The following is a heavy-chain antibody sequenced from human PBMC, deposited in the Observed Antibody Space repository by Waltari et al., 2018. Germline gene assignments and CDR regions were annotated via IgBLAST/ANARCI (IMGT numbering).Heavy chain of an antibody. J-gene: IGHJ1*01. V-gene: IGHV1-8*01. CDR3: ARVGSVWRRGYFQH. D-gene: IGHD6-19*01. CDR2: MNPNSGNT. Sequence: QVQLVQSGAEVKKPGASVKVSCKASGSTFNSYDINWVRQATGKGLEWMGWMNPNSGNTGYAQKFQGRVTMTRNTSISTAYMELSRLRSEDTAVYYCARVGSVWRRGYFQHWGQGTLVTVSS. CDR1: GSTFNSYD.